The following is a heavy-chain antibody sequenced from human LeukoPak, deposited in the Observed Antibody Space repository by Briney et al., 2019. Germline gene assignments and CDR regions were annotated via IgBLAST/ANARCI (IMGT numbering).Heavy chain of an antibody. CDR1: GFTFSDHY. D-gene: IGHD3-22*01. Sequence: PGGSLRLSCAASGFTFSDHYMDWVRQAPGKGLEWVGRTKNKANAYTIEYAASVKGRFTISRDDSKNSVSLQMNSLKTEDSAVYYCVTGEYYFDSSGYYVDYWGQETLVTVSS. V-gene: IGHV3-72*01. CDR3: VTGEYYFDSSGYYVDY. J-gene: IGHJ4*02. CDR2: TKNKANAYTI.